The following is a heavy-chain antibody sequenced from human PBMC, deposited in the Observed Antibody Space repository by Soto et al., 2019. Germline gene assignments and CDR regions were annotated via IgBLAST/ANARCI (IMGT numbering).Heavy chain of an antibody. J-gene: IGHJ4*02. Sequence: EVQLLESGGGLVQPGGSLRLSCAASGFTFSRYGMSWVRQAPGKGLEWVSAISGSGGSTYYADSVKGRFTFSRDNSKNTLYLQMNSLRAEATAVYYCAKGSGSSWYSSWGQGTLVTVSS. CDR1: GFTFSRYG. CDR3: AKGSGSSWYSS. V-gene: IGHV3-23*01. CDR2: ISGSGGST. D-gene: IGHD6-13*01.